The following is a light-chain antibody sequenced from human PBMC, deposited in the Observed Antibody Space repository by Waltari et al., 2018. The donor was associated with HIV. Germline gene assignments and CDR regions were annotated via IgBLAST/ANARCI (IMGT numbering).Light chain of an antibody. CDR1: ARVGSN. V-gene: IGKV3-15*01. Sequence: EIVMTQSPAALSLSPGETATLSCRTSARVGSNLAWYQHKAGQAPRLLIYETSSRATGIPARFSGWGSGTDFTLTIDTLQSDDFAIYYCQQYNDWPTFGQGTRVELK. CDR2: ETS. J-gene: IGKJ1*01. CDR3: QQYNDWPT.